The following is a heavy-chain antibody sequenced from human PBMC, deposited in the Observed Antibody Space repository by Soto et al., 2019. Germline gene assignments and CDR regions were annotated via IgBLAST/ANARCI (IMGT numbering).Heavy chain of an antibody. D-gene: IGHD2-2*01. V-gene: IGHV3-11*06. CDR1: GFTFSDSY. CDR3: ARPVIPGAMPPFGMDV. CDR2: ISSSSYT. J-gene: IGHJ6*02. Sequence: GSLRLSCEASGFTFSDSYMSWIRQAPGKGLEWLSYISSSSYTYYAASVKGRFTISRDNAKNSLYLQTNSLRAEDTALYYCARPVIPGAMPPFGMDVWGQGTTVTVSS.